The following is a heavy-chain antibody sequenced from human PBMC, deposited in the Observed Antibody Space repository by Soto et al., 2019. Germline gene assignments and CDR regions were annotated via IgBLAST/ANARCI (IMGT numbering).Heavy chain of an antibody. D-gene: IGHD5-18*01. Sequence: QVQLQQWGAGLLKPSETLSLTCAVYGGSFRGYYWSWVRQPPGKGLEWIGEINHSGSTNYNPSLKSRVTISVDTSKNQFSLKLSSVTAADTAVYYCARGPAMGWFDPWGQGTLVTVSS. J-gene: IGHJ5*02. CDR3: ARGPAMGWFDP. V-gene: IGHV4-34*01. CDR2: INHSGST. CDR1: GGSFRGYY.